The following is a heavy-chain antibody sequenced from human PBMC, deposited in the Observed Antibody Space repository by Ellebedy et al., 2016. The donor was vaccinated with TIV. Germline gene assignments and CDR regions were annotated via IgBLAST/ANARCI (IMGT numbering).Heavy chain of an antibody. D-gene: IGHD6-13*01. J-gene: IGHJ4*02. CDR2: ISSSSSYI. Sequence: GESLKISCAASGFTFSSYSMNWVRQAPGKGLEWVSSISSSSSYIYYADSVKGRFTISRDNAKNSLYLQMNSLRAEETAVYYCARDQGSSWYRHWGQGTLVTVSS. CDR3: ARDQGSSWYRH. V-gene: IGHV3-21*01. CDR1: GFTFSSYS.